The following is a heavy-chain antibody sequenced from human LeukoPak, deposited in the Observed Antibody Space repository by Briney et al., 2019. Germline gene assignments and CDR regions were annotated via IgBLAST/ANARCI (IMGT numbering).Heavy chain of an antibody. V-gene: IGHV3-23*01. CDR2: ISGSGGST. Sequence: GGSLRLSCAASGFTFSSYAMSWVRQAPGKGLEWVSAISGSGGSTYYADSVKGRFTISRDNSKNTLYLQMNSLRAEDTAVYYCAKDLRRGVRAFYYGMDVWGKGTTVTVSS. CDR1: GFTFSSYA. J-gene: IGHJ6*04. D-gene: IGHD2-8*02. CDR3: AKDLRRGVRAFYYGMDV.